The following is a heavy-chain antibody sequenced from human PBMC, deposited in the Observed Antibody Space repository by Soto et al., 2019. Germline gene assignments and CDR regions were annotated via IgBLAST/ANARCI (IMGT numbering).Heavy chain of an antibody. J-gene: IGHJ6*02. CDR3: ARAVRYYYYGMDV. CDR1: GGSISSGGYS. V-gene: IGHV4-30-2*01. D-gene: IGHD3-10*01. Sequence: PSETLSLTCAVSGGSISSGGYSWSWIRQPPGKGLEWIGYIYHSGSTYYNPSLKSRVTISVDRSKNQFSLKLSSVTAADTAVYYCARAVRYYYYGMDVWGQGTTVTVSS. CDR2: IYHSGST.